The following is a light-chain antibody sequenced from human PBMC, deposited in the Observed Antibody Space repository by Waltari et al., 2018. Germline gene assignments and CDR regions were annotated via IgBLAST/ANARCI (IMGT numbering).Light chain of an antibody. CDR2: EDS. V-gene: IGLV6-57*03. Sequence: NFMLTQPHSVSGSPGMTITISCTRSVGSIASAYVQWYQQRPGRAPITLSYEDSVRLSGGPDRFSASIDSSSTSASLTISGLRSDDEADYFCQSYDKPTVIFGGGTRVTV. CDR3: QSYDKPTVI. CDR1: VGSIASAY. J-gene: IGLJ2*01.